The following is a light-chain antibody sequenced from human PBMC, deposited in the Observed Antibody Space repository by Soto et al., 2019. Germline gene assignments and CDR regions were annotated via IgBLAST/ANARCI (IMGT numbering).Light chain of an antibody. Sequence: DVVMTQSPLSLPVTLGQPASISCRSSQSLLHSNGNTFLHWFQQRPGQSPRRLIYYVSNRDSGVPDRFSGSGSGTDFTLKISRVEAEDVGVYYCVQGTQWPYTFGQGTKLEIK. CDR3: VQGTQWPYT. CDR1: QSLLHSNGNTF. CDR2: YVS. J-gene: IGKJ2*01. V-gene: IGKV2-30*02.